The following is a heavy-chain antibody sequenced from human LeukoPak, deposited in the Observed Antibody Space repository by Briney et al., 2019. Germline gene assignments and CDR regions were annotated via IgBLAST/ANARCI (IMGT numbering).Heavy chain of an antibody. CDR1: GYSFTSYW. CDR3: ARRGYYVWGTPRGYFDY. D-gene: IGHD3-16*01. V-gene: IGHV5-51*01. Sequence: GESLKISCKGSGYSFTSYWIGWVRQLPGKGLEWMGIIYPGASDTRYSPSFQGQVTISADKSISTAYLQWSSLKASDTAMYYCARRGYYVWGTPRGYFDYWGQGTLVTVSS. CDR2: IYPGASDT. J-gene: IGHJ4*02.